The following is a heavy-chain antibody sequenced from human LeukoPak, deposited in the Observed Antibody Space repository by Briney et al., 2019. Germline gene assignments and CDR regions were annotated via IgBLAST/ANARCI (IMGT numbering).Heavy chain of an antibody. CDR2: IGSSGGST. CDR1: GFIVSNNH. CDR3: VKDIQLST. D-gene: IGHD5-24*01. J-gene: IGHJ3*01. Sequence: GGSLRLSCAASGFIVSNNHMSWVRQAPGKGLEWVSLIGSSGGSTYYADSVKGRFTISRDNFNHTLSLQMNSLRVEDTAIYYCVKDIQLSTWGLGTMVTVSS. V-gene: IGHV3-23*01.